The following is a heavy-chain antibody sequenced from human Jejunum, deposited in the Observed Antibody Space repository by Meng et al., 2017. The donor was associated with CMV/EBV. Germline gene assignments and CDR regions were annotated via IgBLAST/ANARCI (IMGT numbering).Heavy chain of an antibody. V-gene: IGHV3-7*01. D-gene: IGHD2-21*02. CDR1: SEYW. CDR3: AKFLRPPRRTVMTKDGLDV. CDR2: MNQDGSEK. J-gene: IGHJ6*02. Sequence: SEYWMSWVRQVTGKGLEWAANMNQDGSEKYYVDSVKGRFAISRDNAQNSIYLQMNSLRVEDTGVYYCAKFLRPPRRTVMTKDGLDVWGQGTTVTVSS.